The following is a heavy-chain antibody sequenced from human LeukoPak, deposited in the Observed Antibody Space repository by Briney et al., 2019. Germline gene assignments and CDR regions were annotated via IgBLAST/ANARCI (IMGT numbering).Heavy chain of an antibody. CDR2: IYYSGST. D-gene: IGHD5-12*01. V-gene: IGHV4-39*07. J-gene: IGHJ4*02. CDR1: GGSISSSSYY. CDR3: AGATPFKIDY. Sequence: SETLSLTCTVSGGSISSSSYYWGWIRQPPGKGLEWIGSIYYSGSTNYNPSPKSRVTISVDKSKNQFSLKLSSVTAADTAVYYCAGATPFKIDYWGQGTLVTVSS.